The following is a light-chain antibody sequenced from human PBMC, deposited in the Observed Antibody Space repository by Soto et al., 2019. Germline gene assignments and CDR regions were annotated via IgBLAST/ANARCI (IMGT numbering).Light chain of an antibody. CDR2: DAS. J-gene: IGKJ5*01. V-gene: IGKV3-15*01. Sequence: MTQSPATLSVSPGERATLSCTASQSIRGNLAWYQQKPGQAPRLLIYDASTRAGGIPARFSGSGSGTEFNLSISRLQSEEVAVYYCQQYGSSPITFGQGTKVDIK. CDR1: QSIRGN. CDR3: QQYGSSPIT.